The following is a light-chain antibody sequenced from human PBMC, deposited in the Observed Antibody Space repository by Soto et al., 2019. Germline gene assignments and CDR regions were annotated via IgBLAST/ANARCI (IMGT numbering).Light chain of an antibody. CDR3: QQYNSYSP. CDR2: GAS. J-gene: IGKJ1*01. Sequence: IHMSDSPSTLSASVGYRVTITCRASQSISSWLAWYQQKPGKPPKVLIYGASNLQSGVPPRFSGSGSGTEFTLTISSLQPDDFATYYCQQYNSYSPFGQGTKVDIK. CDR1: QSISSW. V-gene: IGKV1-5*01.